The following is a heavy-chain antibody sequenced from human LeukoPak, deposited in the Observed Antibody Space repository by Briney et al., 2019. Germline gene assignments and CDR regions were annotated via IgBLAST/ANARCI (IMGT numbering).Heavy chain of an antibody. Sequence: SETLSLTCTVSGGSISSYYWSWIRQPPGKGLEWIGYIYSSGSTNYNPSFKSRVTISIDTSKNQFSLKVSSVTAADTSVYYCARGYISSWAYFDYWGQGTLVTVSS. CDR1: GGSISSYY. CDR2: IYSSGST. J-gene: IGHJ4*02. V-gene: IGHV4-59*01. CDR3: ARGYISSWAYFDY. D-gene: IGHD6-13*01.